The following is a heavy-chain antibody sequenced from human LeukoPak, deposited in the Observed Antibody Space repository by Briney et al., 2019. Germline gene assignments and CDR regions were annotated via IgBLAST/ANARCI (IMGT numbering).Heavy chain of an antibody. CDR3: ARELDQGAFDI. D-gene: IGHD2-2*03. CDR2: IIPIFGTA. V-gene: IGHV1-69*05. Sequence: ASVKVSCKASGGTFSSYAISWVRQAPGQGLEWMGGIIPIFGTANYAQKFQGRVTITTDESTSTAYMELSSLRSEDTAVYYCARELDQGAFDIWGQGTMATVSS. J-gene: IGHJ3*02. CDR1: GGTFSSYA.